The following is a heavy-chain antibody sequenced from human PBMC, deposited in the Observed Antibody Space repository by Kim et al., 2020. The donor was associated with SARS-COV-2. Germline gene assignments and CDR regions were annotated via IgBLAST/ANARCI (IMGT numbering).Heavy chain of an antibody. J-gene: IGHJ4*02. CDR2: ISASGNTI. D-gene: IGHD2-21*02. CDR3: ARDGIGVVSAPQALDY. V-gene: IGHV3-48*03. CDR1: GFTFSSYE. Sequence: GGSLRLSCAASGFTFSSYEMNWVRQAPGKGLEWISYISASGNTIFYADSVKGRFTISRDKAKNSLYLQMNNLRAEDTALYYCARDGIGVVSAPQALDYWGQGTLVTVSS.